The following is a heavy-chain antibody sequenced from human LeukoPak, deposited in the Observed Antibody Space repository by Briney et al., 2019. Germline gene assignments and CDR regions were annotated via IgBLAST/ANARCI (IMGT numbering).Heavy chain of an antibody. J-gene: IGHJ4*02. CDR1: GFTFSSYW. CDR2: IKQDGSEK. V-gene: IGHV3-7*03. CDR3: ARDRDSSGWRFDY. D-gene: IGHD6-19*01. Sequence: GGSLRLSCAASGFTFSSYWMSRVRQAPGKGLEWVANIKQDGSEKYYVDSVKGRFTISRDNAKNSLYLQMNSLRAEDTAVYYCARDRDSSGWRFDYWGQGTLVTVSS.